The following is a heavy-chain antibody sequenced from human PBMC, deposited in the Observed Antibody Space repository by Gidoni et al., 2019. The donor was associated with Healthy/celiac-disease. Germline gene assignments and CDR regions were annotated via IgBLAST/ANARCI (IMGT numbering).Heavy chain of an antibody. J-gene: IGHJ3*02. CDR1: GFTFSSYA. Sequence: EVQLLESGGGLVQPGGSLRLSCAASGFTFSSYAMSWVRQAPGKGLEWVSAIRGSGGSTYYADSVKGRFTISRDNSKNTLYLQMNSLRAEDTAVYYCAKYYYDSSGYFEDAFDIWGQGTMVTVSS. CDR2: IRGSGGST. V-gene: IGHV3-23*01. CDR3: AKYYYDSSGYFEDAFDI. D-gene: IGHD3-22*01.